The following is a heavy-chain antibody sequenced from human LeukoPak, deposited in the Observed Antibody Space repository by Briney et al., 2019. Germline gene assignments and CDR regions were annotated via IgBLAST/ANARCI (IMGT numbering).Heavy chain of an antibody. Sequence: SETLSLTCAVYGGSFSGYYWSWIRQPPGKGLEWIGEINHSGSTNYNPSLKSRVTISVDTSKNQFSLKLSSVTAADTAVYYCASRHCSSTSCPYYFDYWGQGTLVIVSS. CDR2: INHSGST. J-gene: IGHJ4*02. CDR3: ASRHCSSTSCPYYFDY. V-gene: IGHV4-34*01. CDR1: GGSFSGYY. D-gene: IGHD2-2*01.